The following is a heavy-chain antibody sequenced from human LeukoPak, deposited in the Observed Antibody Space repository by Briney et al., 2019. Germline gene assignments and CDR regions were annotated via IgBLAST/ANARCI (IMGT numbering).Heavy chain of an antibody. Sequence: PSETLSLTCTVSGGSISSGGYYWSWIRQHPGKGLEWIGYIYYSGSTYYNPSLKSRVTISVDTSKNQFSLKLSSVTAADTAVYYCARLVEMSTLGQFDYWGQGTLVTVSA. V-gene: IGHV4-31*03. CDR3: ARLVEMSTLGQFDY. CDR2: IYYSGST. J-gene: IGHJ4*02. D-gene: IGHD5/OR15-5a*01. CDR1: GGSISSGGYY.